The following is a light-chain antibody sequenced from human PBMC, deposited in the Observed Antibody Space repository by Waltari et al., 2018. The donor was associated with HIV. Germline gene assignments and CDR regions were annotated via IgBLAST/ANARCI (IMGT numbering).Light chain of an antibody. Sequence: QSVLTQPPSVSGAPGQRVTISCTGSSSNIGAGYDVNWYQQFPGTAPRLLIHGNNKRPSGFSDRCASSKSGTSASLAITGLQAEDEADYWCQSYDNNLQGSGGFGVGTRRIVL. V-gene: IGLV1-40*01. J-gene: IGLJ3*02. CDR3: QSYDNNLQGSGG. CDR2: GNN. CDR1: SSNIGAGYD.